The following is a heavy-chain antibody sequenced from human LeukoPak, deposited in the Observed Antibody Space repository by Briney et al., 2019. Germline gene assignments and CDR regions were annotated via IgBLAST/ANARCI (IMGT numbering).Heavy chain of an antibody. J-gene: IGHJ4*02. D-gene: IGHD4-17*01. CDR1: GFTFSSYA. CDR2: ITSSSSST. V-gene: IGHV3-48*04. Sequence: GGSLRLSCAASGFTFSSYAMSWVRQAPGKGLEWISYITSSSSSTYYADSVKGRFTVSRDNAKTSLYLQMNGLRAEDTAVYYCARVIGSYGDSAYWGQGTLVTVSS. CDR3: ARVIGSYGDSAY.